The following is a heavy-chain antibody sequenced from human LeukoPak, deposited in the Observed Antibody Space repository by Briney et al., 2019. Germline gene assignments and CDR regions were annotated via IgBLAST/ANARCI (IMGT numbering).Heavy chain of an antibody. V-gene: IGHV1-24*01. CDR2: FDPEDGET. D-gene: IGHD6-13*01. Sequence: ASVKVSCKVSGYTLTELSMHWVRQAPGKGLEWMRGFDPEDGETIYAQKFQGRVTMTEDTSTDTAYMELSSLRSEDTAVYYCATVGGIAAAGRYYYYMDVWGKGTTVTVSS. CDR3: ATVGGIAAAGRYYYYMDV. CDR1: GYTLTELS. J-gene: IGHJ6*03.